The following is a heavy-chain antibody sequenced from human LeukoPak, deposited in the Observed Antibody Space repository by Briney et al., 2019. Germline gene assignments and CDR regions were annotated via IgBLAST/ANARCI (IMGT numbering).Heavy chain of an antibody. V-gene: IGHV3-11*06. J-gene: IGHJ4*02. CDR3: AREGFYSSYDR. D-gene: IGHD4-11*01. Sequence: GGSLRLSCAASGFNFNDHYMSWIRQAPGKGLEWVSYISFSRNYTSYADSVKGRFTISRDNAKGSLFLQMTSLRAEDTAVYYCAREGFYSSYDRWGQGTLVTVSS. CDR2: ISFSRNYT. CDR1: GFNFNDHY.